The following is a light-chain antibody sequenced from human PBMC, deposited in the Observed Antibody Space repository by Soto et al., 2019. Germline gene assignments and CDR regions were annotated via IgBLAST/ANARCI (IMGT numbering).Light chain of an antibody. Sequence: DTVLTQSPCTLSLSPGERATLSCRASQSVGTYLAWYQQKPGQAPRLLIHGASSRATGIPDRFSGSGSGTDFTLTISRLEPEDFAVYYCQQYGTSPRTFGQGTKVDIK. CDR1: QSVGTY. J-gene: IGKJ1*01. CDR2: GAS. V-gene: IGKV3-20*01. CDR3: QQYGTSPRT.